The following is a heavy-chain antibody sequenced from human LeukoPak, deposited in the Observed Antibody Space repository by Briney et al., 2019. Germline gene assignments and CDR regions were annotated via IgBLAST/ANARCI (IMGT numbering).Heavy chain of an antibody. Sequence: SETLSLTCTVSGGSISSYYWSWIRQPAGKGLEWIGRIYTSGSTNYKPSLKSRVTISVDTSKNQFSLKLSSVTAADTAVYYCAGRIAARTLNDYWGQGTLVTVSS. V-gene: IGHV4-4*07. CDR2: IYTSGST. CDR3: AGRIAARTLNDY. CDR1: GGSISSYY. J-gene: IGHJ4*02. D-gene: IGHD6-6*01.